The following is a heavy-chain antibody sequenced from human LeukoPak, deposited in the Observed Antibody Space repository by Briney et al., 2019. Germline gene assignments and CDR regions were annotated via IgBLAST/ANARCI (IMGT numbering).Heavy chain of an antibody. V-gene: IGHV1-2*02. CDR2: INPNSGGT. D-gene: IGHD6-6*01. J-gene: IGHJ5*02. Sequence: ASVKVSCKASGYTFTGYYMHWVRQAPGQGLEWMGWINPNSGGTNYAQKLQGRVTTTTDTSTSTAYMELRSLRSDDTAVYYCARGGAARRWFDPWGQGTLVTVSS. CDR3: ARGGAARRWFDP. CDR1: GYTFTGYY.